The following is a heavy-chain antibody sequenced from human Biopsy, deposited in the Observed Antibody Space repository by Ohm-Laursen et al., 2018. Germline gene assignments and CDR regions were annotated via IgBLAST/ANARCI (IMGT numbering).Heavy chain of an antibody. CDR3: VRNMLRLHGGFGED. J-gene: IGHJ4*02. CDR2: IKYDGSEH. V-gene: IGHV3-7*01. Sequence: SLRLSCTASGFTLSTDCMSWVRQAPGKGLEWVANIKYDGSEHYYVDSVKGRFTISRDNAGNSLFLQMNSLRGEDTAVYYCVRNMLRLHGGFGEDWGQGTTVTVSS. D-gene: IGHD3-10*01. CDR1: GFTLSTDC.